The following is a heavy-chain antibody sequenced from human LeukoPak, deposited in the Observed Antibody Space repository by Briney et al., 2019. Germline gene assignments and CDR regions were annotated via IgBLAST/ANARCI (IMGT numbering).Heavy chain of an antibody. CDR2: INHSGST. CDR3: AREVVVPAVTYYYYYGMDV. V-gene: IGHV4-34*01. J-gene: IGHJ6*02. CDR1: GGSFSGYY. Sequence: ESSEALSLTCAVYGGSFSGYYWSWIRQPPGKGLEWIGEINHSGSTNYNPSLKSRVTISVDTSKDQFSLKLSSVTAADTAVYYCAREVVVPAVTYYYYYGMDVWGQGTTVTVSS. D-gene: IGHD2-2*01.